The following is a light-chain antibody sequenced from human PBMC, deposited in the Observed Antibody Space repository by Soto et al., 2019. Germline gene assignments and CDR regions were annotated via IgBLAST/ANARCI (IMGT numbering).Light chain of an antibody. CDR3: QQRNIWPPVT. CDR2: GAF. Sequence: EIVLTHSPSPLSFSSGDTARLSGRVIPSVTNYLAWYQQKPGQAPRLLIYGAFNRATGIPARLSGSGSGTDFTLTISSLEPEDFAVYYCQQRNIWPPVTFGQGTRLEIK. J-gene: IGKJ5*01. CDR1: PSVTNY. V-gene: IGKV3-11*01.